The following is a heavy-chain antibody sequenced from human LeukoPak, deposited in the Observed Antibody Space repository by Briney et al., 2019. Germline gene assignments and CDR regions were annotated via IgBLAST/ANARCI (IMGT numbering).Heavy chain of an antibody. CDR2: ISYDGSNK. J-gene: IGHJ4*02. CDR1: GFTFSSYG. D-gene: IGHD6-13*01. CDR3: AKDQDIAAAGPDY. Sequence: PGVYLRLSCAASGFTFSSYGMHWVRQAPGKGLEWVAVISYDGSNKYYADSVKGRFTISRDNSKNTLYLQMNSLRAEDTAVYYCAKDQDIAAAGPDYWGQGTLVTVSS. V-gene: IGHV3-30*18.